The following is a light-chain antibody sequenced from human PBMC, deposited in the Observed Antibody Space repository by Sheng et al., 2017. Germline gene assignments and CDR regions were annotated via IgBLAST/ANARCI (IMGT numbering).Light chain of an antibody. CDR2: DVS. CDR3: ISYTSHDIGWV. Sequence: QSALTQPASVSGSPGQSISISCTGTSSDVGGYNYVSWYQQHPGKGPKLMIYDVSHRPSGVSHRFSGSKSGDTASLVISGLQPEDEADYFCISYTSHDIGWVFGGGTKLTVL. J-gene: IGLJ3*02. CDR1: SSDVGGYNY. V-gene: IGLV2-14*01.